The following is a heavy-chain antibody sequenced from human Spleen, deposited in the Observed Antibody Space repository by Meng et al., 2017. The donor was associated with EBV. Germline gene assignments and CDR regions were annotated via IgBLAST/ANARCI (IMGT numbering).Heavy chain of an antibody. Sequence: EVQLVEYGGGLVEVGGSLRLSCAASGFIFNNYRMNWVRQAPGKGLEWVSVIDYGGISTYYADSVKGRFTISRDNAKNSVSLQMNNLRAEDTAVYYCVREEYDPRDFWGQGTLVTVSS. V-gene: IGHV3-21*01. CDR3: VREEYDPRDF. CDR2: IDYGGIST. D-gene: IGHD3-16*01. J-gene: IGHJ4*02. CDR1: GFIFNNYR.